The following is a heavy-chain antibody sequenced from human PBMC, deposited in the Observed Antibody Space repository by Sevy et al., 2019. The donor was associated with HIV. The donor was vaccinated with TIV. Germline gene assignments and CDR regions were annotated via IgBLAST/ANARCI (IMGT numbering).Heavy chain of an antibody. Sequence: GGSLRLSCAASGFTFSIYYMTCARQSPGKGLEWVANIKSDGSDKYYVDSVKGRFTICRDNAKNSLYLQMNSLTAEDTAVYYCARYGGYIDHWGHGTLVTVSS. CDR3: ARYGGYIDH. J-gene: IGHJ4*01. CDR1: GFTFSIYY. D-gene: IGHD2-15*01. V-gene: IGHV3-7*01. CDR2: IKSDGSDK.